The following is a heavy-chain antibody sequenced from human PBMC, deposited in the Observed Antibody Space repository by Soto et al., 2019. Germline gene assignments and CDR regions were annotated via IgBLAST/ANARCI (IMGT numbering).Heavy chain of an antibody. J-gene: IGHJ6*02. CDR2: ISGSGGST. V-gene: IGHV3-23*01. CDR1: GFTFSDYY. CDR3: ASAAREYYYYGMDV. Sequence: GSLRLSCAASGFTFSDYYMSWIRQAPGKGLEWVSAISGSGGSTYYADSVKGRFTISRDNSKNTLYLQMNSLRAEDTAVYYCASAAREYYYYGMDVWGQGTTVTVSS.